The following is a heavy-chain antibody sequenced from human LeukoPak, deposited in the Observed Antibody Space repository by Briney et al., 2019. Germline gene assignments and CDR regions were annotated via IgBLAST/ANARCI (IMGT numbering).Heavy chain of an antibody. CDR1: GYTFTSYY. Sequence: ASVKVSCKASGYTFTSYYMHWVRQAPGQGLEWMGIINPSGGSTSYAQKFQGRVTMTRDMSTSTVYMELSSLRSEDTAVYYCARAPTSWYYFDYWGQGTLVTVSS. J-gene: IGHJ4*02. D-gene: IGHD6-13*01. CDR3: ARAPTSWYYFDY. V-gene: IGHV1-46*01. CDR2: INPSGGST.